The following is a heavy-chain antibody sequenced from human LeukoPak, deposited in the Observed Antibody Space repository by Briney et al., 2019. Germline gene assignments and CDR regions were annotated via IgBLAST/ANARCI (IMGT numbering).Heavy chain of an antibody. Sequence: SETLSLTCTVSGGSISSGSYYWSWIRQPAGKGLEWIGRIYTSGSTNYNPSLKSRVTISADTSKNQFSLKLSSVTAADTAVYYCARDTGYSYGYLDYWGQGTLVTVSS. V-gene: IGHV4-61*02. CDR3: ARDTGYSYGYLDY. D-gene: IGHD5-18*01. J-gene: IGHJ4*02. CDR2: IYTSGST. CDR1: GGSISSGSYY.